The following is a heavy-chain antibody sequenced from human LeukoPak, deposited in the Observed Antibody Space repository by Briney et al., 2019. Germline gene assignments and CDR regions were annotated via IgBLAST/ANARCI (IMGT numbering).Heavy chain of an antibody. CDR1: GYTFTSYD. J-gene: IGHJ6*03. CDR2: MNPNSGNT. Sequence: ASVKVSCKASGYTFTSYDINWVRQATGQGLEWMGWMNPNSGNTGYAQKFQGRVTMTRNTSISTAYMELSSLRSEDTAVYYCARGRHSGRKGRGYYYMDVWGKGTTVTISS. CDR3: ARGRHSGRKGRGYYYMDV. V-gene: IGHV1-8*01. D-gene: IGHD1-26*01.